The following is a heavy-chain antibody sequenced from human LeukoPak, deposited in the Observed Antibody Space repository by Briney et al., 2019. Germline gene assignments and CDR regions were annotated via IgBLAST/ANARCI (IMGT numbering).Heavy chain of an antibody. Sequence: SETVSLTCTVSGGSISSYYWSWIRQPPGKGLEWIGYIYYSGSTNYNPSLKSRVTISVDTSKNQFSLKLSSVTAADTAVYYCARSSGYYDSFWFDPWGQGTLVTVSS. V-gene: IGHV4-59*01. CDR3: ARSSGYYDSFWFDP. CDR2: IYYSGST. D-gene: IGHD3-22*01. CDR1: GGSISSYY. J-gene: IGHJ5*02.